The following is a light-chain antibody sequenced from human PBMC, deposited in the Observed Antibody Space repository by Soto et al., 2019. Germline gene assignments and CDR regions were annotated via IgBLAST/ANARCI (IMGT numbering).Light chain of an antibody. CDR3: QQYGSSWYT. V-gene: IGKV3-20*01. CDR1: QSVSSSY. CDR2: GAS. J-gene: IGKJ2*01. Sequence: EIVLTQSPGTLSLSPGERATLSCRASQSVSSSYLAWYQQKPGQAPRLLIYGASSRATGIPDRFSGSGSGTDFTLTISRLEPEDCAVYYCQQYGSSWYTFGQGNKLEIK.